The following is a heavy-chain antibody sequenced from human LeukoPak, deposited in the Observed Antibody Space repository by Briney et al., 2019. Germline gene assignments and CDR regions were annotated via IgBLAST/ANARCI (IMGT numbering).Heavy chain of an antibody. V-gene: IGHV1-2*02. CDR3: ARRGKQSGVSDY. J-gene: IGHJ4*02. D-gene: IGHD6-19*01. CDR1: GYTFTSYY. Sequence: ASVRVSCKASGYTFTSYYMHWVRQAPGQGLEWMGWINPNSGGTNYAQKFQGRVTMTRDTSISTAYMELSRLRSDDTAVYYCARRGKQSGVSDYWGQGTLVTVSS. CDR2: INPNSGGT.